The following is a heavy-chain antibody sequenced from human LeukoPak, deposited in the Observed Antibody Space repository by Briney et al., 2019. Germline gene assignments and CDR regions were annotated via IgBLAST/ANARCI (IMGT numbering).Heavy chain of an antibody. CDR1: GYTFTSYA. CDR2: ISAYNGNT. J-gene: IGHJ4*02. CDR3: ARNPRYSGSYYGDY. D-gene: IGHD1-26*01. Sequence: GASVKVSCKASGYTFTSYAMNWVRQAPGQGLEWMGWISAYNGNTNYAQNLQGRVSMTTDISTSTAYMELRSLRSDDTAVYYCARNPRYSGSYYGDYWGQGTLVTVSS. V-gene: IGHV1-18*01.